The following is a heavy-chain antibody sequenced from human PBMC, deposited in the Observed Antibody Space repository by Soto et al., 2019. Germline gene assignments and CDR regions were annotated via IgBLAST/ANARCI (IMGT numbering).Heavy chain of an antibody. D-gene: IGHD3-10*01. Sequence: LLLSCAASGFTFRDYLMHWVRQAPGKGLEWVAAISYDGINDYYADSVKGRFTISRDNFKRTLFLQMNSLRVEDTAVFYCAKGSAGHYNSGTLLDWGQGTVVTVSS. V-gene: IGHV3-30-3*01. CDR2: ISYDGIND. J-gene: IGHJ4*02. CDR1: GFTFRDYL. CDR3: AKGSAGHYNSGTLLD.